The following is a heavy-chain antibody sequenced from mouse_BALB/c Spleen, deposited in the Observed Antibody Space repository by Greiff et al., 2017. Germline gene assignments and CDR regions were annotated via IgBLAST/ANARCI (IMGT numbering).Heavy chain of an antibody. J-gene: IGHJ4*01. CDR2: ISNGGGST. V-gene: IGHV5-12-2*01. CDR1: GFTFSSYT. Sequence: EVMLVESGGGLVQPGGSLKLSCAASGFTFSSYTMSWVRQTPEKRLEWVAYISNGGGSTYYPDTVKGRFTISRDNAKNTLYLQMSSLKSEDTAMYYCARRGDDYEAMDYWGQGTSVTVSS. CDR3: ARRGDDYEAMDY.